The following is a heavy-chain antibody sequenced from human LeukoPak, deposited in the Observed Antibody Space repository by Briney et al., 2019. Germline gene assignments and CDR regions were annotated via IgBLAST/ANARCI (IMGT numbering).Heavy chain of an antibody. D-gene: IGHD3-3*01. CDR3: ARDPEGHGYYFDY. CDR1: GGSTSNYF. Sequence: SETLSLTCTVSGGSTSNYFCTWLRQSAGKGLEWIGRIHTSGSTNYNPSLKSRVSMSVDTSKNQFSLKLSSVTAADTAVYYCARDPEGHGYYFDYWGEGALVTVSS. V-gene: IGHV4-4*07. CDR2: IHTSGST. J-gene: IGHJ4*02.